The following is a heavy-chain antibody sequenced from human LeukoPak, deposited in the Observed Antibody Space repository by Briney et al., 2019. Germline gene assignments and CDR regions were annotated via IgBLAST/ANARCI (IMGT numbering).Heavy chain of an antibody. Sequence: ASVKVSCEASGYTFTSYDINWVRQATGQGLEWMGWMNPNSGNTGYAQKFQGRVTMTRNTSISTAYMELSSLRSEDTAVYYCATTTPLWYYDSSGYPVVEWFDPWGQGTLVTVSS. D-gene: IGHD3-22*01. CDR3: ATTTPLWYYDSSGYPVVEWFDP. J-gene: IGHJ5*02. CDR2: MNPNSGNT. V-gene: IGHV1-8*01. CDR1: GYTFTSYD.